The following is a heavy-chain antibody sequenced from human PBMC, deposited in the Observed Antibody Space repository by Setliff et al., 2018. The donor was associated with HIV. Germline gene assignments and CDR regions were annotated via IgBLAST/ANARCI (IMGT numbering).Heavy chain of an antibody. Sequence: PGGSLRLSCAASGFTFCAYAMHWVRQAPGKGRAWVAFIWYDGSNKEYADAVKGRCTISRDNSKKIVYLQMNSLRAEDPAVYYCANDPPSRGFALDRWGHGTKVTVSS. CDR1: GFTFCAYA. V-gene: IGHV3-30*02. J-gene: IGHJ3*02. CDR3: ANDPPSRGFALDR. D-gene: IGHD3-22*01. CDR2: IWYDGSNK.